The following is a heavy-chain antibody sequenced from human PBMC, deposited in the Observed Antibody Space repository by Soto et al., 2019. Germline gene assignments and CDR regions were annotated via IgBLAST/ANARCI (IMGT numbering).Heavy chain of an antibody. CDR3: AKNQGVELVPLATVDWFDP. D-gene: IGHD1-26*01. Sequence: SLRLSCATSGFTFSSSAMSWVRQAPGKGLEWVSGISPSGGSTSYADSVKGRFTISRDNSKSTVYLELNNLSAEDTAVYHCAKNQGVELVPLATVDWFDPWGQGSVVTVSS. CDR2: ISPSGGST. J-gene: IGHJ5*02. CDR1: GFTFSSSA. V-gene: IGHV3-23*01.